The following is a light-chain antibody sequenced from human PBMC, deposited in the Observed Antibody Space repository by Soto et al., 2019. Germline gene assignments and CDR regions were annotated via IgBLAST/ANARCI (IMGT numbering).Light chain of an antibody. Sequence: DIRMTQSPSTLSASVGDRVTITCRASQSISYWLAWYRQKPGKAPKLLIYDASSLESGVPSRFSGSGSGTEFTLTINSLQPDDFATYYCQQYNSYRTFGQGTKVEIK. CDR1: QSISYW. J-gene: IGKJ1*01. CDR2: DAS. V-gene: IGKV1-5*01. CDR3: QQYNSYRT.